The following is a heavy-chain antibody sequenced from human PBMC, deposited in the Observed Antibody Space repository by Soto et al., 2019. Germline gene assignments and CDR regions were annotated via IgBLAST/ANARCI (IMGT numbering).Heavy chain of an antibody. D-gene: IGHD2-15*01. J-gene: IGHJ4*02. Sequence: ASVKVSCKASGYTFTSYYMHWVRQAPGQGLEWMGIINPSGGSTSYAQKFQGRVTMTRDTSTSTVYMELSSLRSEDTAVYYCARGEDIVVVVAATPEGYFDYWGQGTLVTVSS. CDR2: INPSGGST. CDR1: GYTFTSYY. CDR3: ARGEDIVVVVAATPEGYFDY. V-gene: IGHV1-46*01.